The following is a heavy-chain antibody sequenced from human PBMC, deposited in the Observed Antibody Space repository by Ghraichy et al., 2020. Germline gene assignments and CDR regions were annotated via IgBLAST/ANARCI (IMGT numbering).Heavy chain of an antibody. V-gene: IGHV5-51*01. CDR2: IYPGDSDT. Sequence: GESLNISCKGSGYSFTSYWIGWVRQMPGKGLEWMGIIYPGDSDTRYSPSFQGQVTISADKSISTAYLQWSSLKASDTAMYYCARWGYIAARPKGNWFDPWGQGTLVTVSS. J-gene: IGHJ5*02. CDR1: GYSFTSYW. CDR3: ARWGYIAARPKGNWFDP. D-gene: IGHD6-6*01.